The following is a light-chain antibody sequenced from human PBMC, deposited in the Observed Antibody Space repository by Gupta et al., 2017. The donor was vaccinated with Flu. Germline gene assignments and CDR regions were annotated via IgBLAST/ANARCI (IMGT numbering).Light chain of an antibody. CDR3: QQLNDGPPLYT. Sequence: ELVLTPSPATLSLSPGERATLSCRASQIVSSYLAWYQQKPGQAPRLLIYDASNRATGIPARCSGSGSGTDFNLTISSREPEDFAVYYCQQLNDGPPLYTFGQGTKVEIK. V-gene: IGKV3-11*01. CDR1: QIVSSY. CDR2: DAS. J-gene: IGKJ2*01.